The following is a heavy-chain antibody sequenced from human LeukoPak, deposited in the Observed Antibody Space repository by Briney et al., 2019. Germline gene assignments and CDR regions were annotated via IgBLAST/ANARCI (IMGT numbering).Heavy chain of an antibody. Sequence: PGGSLRLSCAASGFTFSSYAMHWVRQAPGKGLEWVAVISYDGSNKYYADSVKGRFTISRDNSKNTLYLQMSSLRAEDTAVYYCVKPGLHDAFDIWGQGTMVTVSS. D-gene: IGHD4-11*01. V-gene: IGHV3-30-3*02. J-gene: IGHJ3*02. CDR2: ISYDGSNK. CDR1: GFTFSSYA. CDR3: VKPGLHDAFDI.